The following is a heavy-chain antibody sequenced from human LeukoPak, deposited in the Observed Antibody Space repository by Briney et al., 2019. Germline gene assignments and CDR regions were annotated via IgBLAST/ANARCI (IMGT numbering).Heavy chain of an antibody. CDR3: ATGVVLGGGYNSGYFDY. D-gene: IGHD5-24*01. Sequence: ASVKVSCKASGYTFTSDYMHWVRQAPGQGLEWMGIINRSGGSTNYARKFQGRVTMTRDTSTSTVYMELSSLRSEDTAVYYCATGVVLGGGYNSGYFDYWGQGTLVTVSS. CDR1: GYTFTSDY. CDR2: INRSGGST. V-gene: IGHV1-46*01. J-gene: IGHJ4*02.